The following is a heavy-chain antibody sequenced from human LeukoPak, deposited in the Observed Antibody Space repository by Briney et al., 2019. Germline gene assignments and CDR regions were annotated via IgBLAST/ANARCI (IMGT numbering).Heavy chain of an antibody. J-gene: IGHJ5*02. CDR1: GGSMSSYY. D-gene: IGHD6-19*01. Sequence: PSETLSLTCTVSGGSMSSYYWNWIRQPPGKGLEWIGYIYYSGSTNYNPSLKSRVTISVDTSKNQFSLKLSSVTAADTAVYYCARVFRVAGDNWFDPWGQGTLVTVSS. CDR2: IYYSGST. CDR3: ARVFRVAGDNWFDP. V-gene: IGHV4-59*08.